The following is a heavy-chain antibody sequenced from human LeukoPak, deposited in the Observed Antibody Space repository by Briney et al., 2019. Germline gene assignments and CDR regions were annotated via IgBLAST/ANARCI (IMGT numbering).Heavy chain of an antibody. CDR1: GFTFSSYA. CDR3: ARDPRSKGGDWGDFDY. V-gene: IGHV3-7*01. J-gene: IGHJ4*02. CDR2: IKQDGSEK. Sequence: GGSLRLSCAASGFTFSSYAMSWVRQAPGKGLEWVANIKQDGSEKYYVDSVKGRFTISRDNAKNSLYLQINSLRAEDTAVYYCARDPRSKGGDWGDFDYWGQETLVTVSS. D-gene: IGHD2-21*02.